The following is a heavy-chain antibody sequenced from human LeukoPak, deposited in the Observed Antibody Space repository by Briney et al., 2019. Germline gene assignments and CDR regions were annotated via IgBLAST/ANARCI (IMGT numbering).Heavy chain of an antibody. J-gene: IGHJ5*02. CDR1: GGSISSSGYY. CDR2: IFDSGST. V-gene: IGHV4-39*07. D-gene: IGHD6-13*01. Sequence: PSETLSLTCTVSGGSISSSGYYWGWIRQPPGKGLEWIGSIFDSGSTYYNSSLRSRVTMSVDTSKNQFSLKLSSVTAADTAVYYCARGISTPGSGDWFDPWGQGTLVTVSS. CDR3: ARGISTPGSGDWFDP.